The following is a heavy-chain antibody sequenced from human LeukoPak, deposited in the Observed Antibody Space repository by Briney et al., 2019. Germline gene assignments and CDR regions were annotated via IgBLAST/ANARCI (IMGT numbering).Heavy chain of an antibody. CDR3: ASLPTTVADY. D-gene: IGHD4-23*01. CDR1: GFTFSNYG. J-gene: IGHJ4*02. Sequence: GGSLRLSCAASGFTFSNYGMHWVRQAPGKGLEWVAFIRYDGTNKYYTDSVKGRFTISRDNSKNTLYLQMNSLRAEDTAVYYCASLPTTVADYWGQGTLVTVSS. CDR2: IRYDGTNK. V-gene: IGHV3-30*02.